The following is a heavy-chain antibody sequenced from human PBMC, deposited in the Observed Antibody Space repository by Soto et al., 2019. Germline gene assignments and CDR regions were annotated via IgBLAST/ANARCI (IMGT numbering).Heavy chain of an antibody. CDR2: ICYTGTT. V-gene: IGHV4-59*01. Sequence: SETLSLTCTVSGGSIGGYRWSWIRQSPGKGLEWIASICYTGTTNYNPSLASRVTISMGTAYNQFSMKLTSVTAADTAVYYCARDTVITGMFDFWGRGTLVTVSS. CDR1: GGSIGGYR. CDR3: ARDTVITGMFDF. J-gene: IGHJ4*02.